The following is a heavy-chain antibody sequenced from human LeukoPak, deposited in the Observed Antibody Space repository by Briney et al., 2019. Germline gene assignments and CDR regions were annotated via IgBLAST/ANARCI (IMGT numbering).Heavy chain of an antibody. CDR3: ARGGGLQRRYFEY. V-gene: IGHV3-23*01. CDR2: FTAGGSGT. J-gene: IGHJ4*02. Sequence: GGSLRLSCAASGFIVSNYALSWVRQAPGKGLEWVSSFTAGGSGTYNTDSVEGRFTTSRDISKNTLYMQMNSLRAEDTAVYYCARGGGLQRRYFEYWGQGTLLTVSS. D-gene: IGHD2-15*01. CDR1: GFIVSNYA.